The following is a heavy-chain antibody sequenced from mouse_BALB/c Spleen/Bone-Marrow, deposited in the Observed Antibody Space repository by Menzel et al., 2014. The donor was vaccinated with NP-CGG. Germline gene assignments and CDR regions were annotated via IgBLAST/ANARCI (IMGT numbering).Heavy chain of an antibody. CDR2: MYPGDGST. Sequence: QVQLQQSGPELVKPGALVKISCKTSGYTFXSYDINWVKQRPGQGLEWIGWMYPGDGSTKYNEKFKGKATPTADKSSSTAYMQLSSLTAENSAVYFCARSGDSSGYGFAYWGQGTLVTVSA. D-gene: IGHD3-2*01. CDR3: ARSGDSSGYGFAY. J-gene: IGHJ3*01. CDR1: GYTFXSYD. V-gene: IGHV1S56*01.